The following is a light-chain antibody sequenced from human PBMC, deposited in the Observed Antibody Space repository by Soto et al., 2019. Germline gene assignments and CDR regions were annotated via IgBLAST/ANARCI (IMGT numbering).Light chain of an antibody. J-gene: IGKJ5*01. CDR2: AAS. CDR3: QHIYSPPHT. V-gene: IGKV1-39*01. CDR1: KTINNY. Sequence: IEITQSPSSLSASVADRVTITSLASKTINNYLNWYRQKPGKAPQVLIYAASNLETGVPSRFSGSGSGTDFTLTISSLQPEDSATYYCQHIYSPPHTFGQGTRLEI.